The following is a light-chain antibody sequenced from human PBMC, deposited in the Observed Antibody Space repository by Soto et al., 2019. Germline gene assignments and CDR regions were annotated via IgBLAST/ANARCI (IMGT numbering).Light chain of an antibody. CDR2: AAS. CDR1: QSISSY. V-gene: IGKV1-39*01. J-gene: IGKJ3*01. CDR3: PQSYSTPST. Sequence: DLQMTQSPSSLSASVGDRVTITCRASQSISSYLNWYQQKPGKAPKLLIYAASSLQSGVPSRFSGSGSGTDFTLAISSLQPEDFATYYCPQSYSTPSTFGPGTKVDIK.